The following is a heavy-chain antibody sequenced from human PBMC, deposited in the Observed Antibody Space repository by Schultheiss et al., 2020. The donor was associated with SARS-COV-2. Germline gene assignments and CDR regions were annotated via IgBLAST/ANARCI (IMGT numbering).Heavy chain of an antibody. CDR3: ARDGYYYDSSGFDY. CDR2: INHSGST. J-gene: IGHJ4*02. D-gene: IGHD3-22*01. CDR1: GGSFSGYY. V-gene: IGHV4-34*01. Sequence: SETLSLTCAVYGGSFSGYYWSWIRQPPGKGLEWIGEINHSGSTNYNPSLKSRVTISVDTSKNQFSLKLSSVTAADTAVYYCARDGYYYDSSGFDYWGQGTLVTVSS.